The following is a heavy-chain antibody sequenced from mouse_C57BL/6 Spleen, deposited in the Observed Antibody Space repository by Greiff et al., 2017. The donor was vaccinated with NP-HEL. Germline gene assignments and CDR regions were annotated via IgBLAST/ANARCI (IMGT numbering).Heavy chain of an antibody. CDR1: GYAFTNYL. Sequence: VQLQQSGAELVRPGTSVKVSCKASGYAFTNYLIEWVKQRPGQGLEWIGVINPGSGGTNYNEKFKGKATLTADKSSSTAYMQLSSLTSEDSAVYFCARSDYDYAFDYWGQGTTLTVSP. CDR3: ARSDYDYAFDY. V-gene: IGHV1-54*01. CDR2: INPGSGGT. J-gene: IGHJ2*01. D-gene: IGHD2-4*01.